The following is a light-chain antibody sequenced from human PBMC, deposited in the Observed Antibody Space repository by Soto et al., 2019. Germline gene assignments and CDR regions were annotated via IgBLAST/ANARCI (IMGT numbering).Light chain of an antibody. Sequence: EVVLTLSLGTVSLTPGERATLSCRAVQSVSSSQLAWYQHKPGQAPRLLIYDASRRATGIPDRFSGSGSGTDFTLTISRLEPEDFGVYFCQQYGSSPSWTFGQGTNVDIK. CDR2: DAS. J-gene: IGKJ1*01. V-gene: IGKV3-20*01. CDR3: QQYGSSPSWT. CDR1: QSVSSSQ.